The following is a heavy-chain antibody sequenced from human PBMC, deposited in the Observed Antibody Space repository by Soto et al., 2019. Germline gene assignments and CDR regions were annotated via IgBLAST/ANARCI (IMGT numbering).Heavy chain of an antibody. J-gene: IGHJ6*02. CDR3: ARGPHDYAFPPYYGMDV. CDR2: IGTAGDT. D-gene: IGHD4-17*01. Sequence: EVQLVESGGGLVQPGGSLRLSCAASGFTFSSYDMHWVRQATGKGLEWVSAIGTAGDTYYPGSVKGRFTISRENAKNSLYLQMNSLRAEDTAVYYCARGPHDYAFPPYYGMDVWGQGTTVTVSS. CDR1: GFTFSSYD. V-gene: IGHV3-13*01.